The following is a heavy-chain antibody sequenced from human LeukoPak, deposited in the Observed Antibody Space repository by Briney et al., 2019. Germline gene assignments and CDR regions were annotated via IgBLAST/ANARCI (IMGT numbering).Heavy chain of an antibody. D-gene: IGHD2-21*01. CDR1: GFSFGSHP. CDR2: ITGSGDYT. CDR3: ARGVMAARLYYFDY. Sequence: GGSLRLSCAASGFSFGSHPMNWVRQAPGKGLEWVSGITGSGDYTYYIDSVQGRLTISRDNSKNMLFLRMNSLRAEDTAVYYCARGVMAARLYYFDYWGRGILVTVSS. J-gene: IGHJ4*02. V-gene: IGHV3-23*01.